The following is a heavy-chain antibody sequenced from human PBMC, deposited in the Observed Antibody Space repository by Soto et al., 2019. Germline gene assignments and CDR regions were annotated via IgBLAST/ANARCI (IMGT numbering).Heavy chain of an antibody. J-gene: IGHJ6*02. CDR1: GFSFSTSG. V-gene: IGHV3-33*01. Sequence: QVQLVESGGGVVQPGTSLRLSCAASGFSFSTSGMHWVRQAPGKGLEWVAVIWYDVTSKYYADSVKGRFTVSRDNFKNTLYLQMDSLRAEDTAVYYCVRVNGRRYYSYDMDVWGQGTTVTVSS. CDR2: IWYDVTSK. CDR3: VRVNGRRYYSYDMDV.